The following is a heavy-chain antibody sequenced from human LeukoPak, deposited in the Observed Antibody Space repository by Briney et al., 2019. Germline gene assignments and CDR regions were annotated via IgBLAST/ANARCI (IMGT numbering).Heavy chain of an antibody. CDR3: AKVGAAGYDILTGYYLDY. CDR2: ISGSGGST. Sequence: GGSLRLSCAASGFTFSSYAMHWVRQAPGKGLEWVSAISGSGGSTYYADSVKGRFTISRDNSKNTLYLQMNSLRAEDTAVYYCAKVGAAGYDILTGYYLDYWGQGTLVTVSS. CDR1: GFTFSSYA. J-gene: IGHJ4*02. D-gene: IGHD3-9*01. V-gene: IGHV3-23*01.